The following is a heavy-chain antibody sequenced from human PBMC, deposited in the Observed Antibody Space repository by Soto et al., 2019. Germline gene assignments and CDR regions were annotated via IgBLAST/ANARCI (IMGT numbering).Heavy chain of an antibody. Sequence: QVQLVQSGAEVKKPGSSVKVSCKASGGTFSSYTISWVRQAPGQGLEWMGRIIPILGIANYAQKFQGRVTITADKSTSTAYMELSSLRSEDTAVYYCARVEVGAPSSFDPWGQGTLVTVSS. CDR1: GGTFSSYT. D-gene: IGHD1-26*01. V-gene: IGHV1-69*02. J-gene: IGHJ5*02. CDR2: IIPILGIA. CDR3: ARVEVGAPSSFDP.